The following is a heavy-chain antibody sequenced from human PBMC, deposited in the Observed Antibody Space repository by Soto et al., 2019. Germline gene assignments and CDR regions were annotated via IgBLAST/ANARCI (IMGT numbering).Heavy chain of an antibody. J-gene: IGHJ6*02. CDR3: AKDLGPLKLLNYVFYGLDV. CDR2: IESGGTA. CDR1: GFTVSSSY. V-gene: IGHV3-53*01. D-gene: IGHD2-21*02. Sequence: GGSLRLSCNASGFTVSSSYMSWVRQAPGMGLEWVAVIESGGTAHYADSAKGRFTISRDNPNNIIYLHLHTLRAEDTAVYYCAKDLGPLKLLNYVFYGLDVWGHGTTVTVS.